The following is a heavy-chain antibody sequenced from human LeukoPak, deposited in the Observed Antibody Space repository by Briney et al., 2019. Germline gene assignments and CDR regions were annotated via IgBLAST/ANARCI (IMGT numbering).Heavy chain of an antibody. D-gene: IGHD2-21*01. V-gene: IGHV4-30-4*08. Sequence: SETLSLTCTVSGGSISSGDYYWSWIRQPPGKGLEWIGYIYYSGSTYYNPSLKSRVTISVDTSKNQFSLKLSSVTAADTAVYYCARETYCGGDCYPFDYWGQGTLVTVSS. CDR1: GGSISSGDYY. CDR2: IYYSGST. CDR3: ARETYCGGDCYPFDY. J-gene: IGHJ4*02.